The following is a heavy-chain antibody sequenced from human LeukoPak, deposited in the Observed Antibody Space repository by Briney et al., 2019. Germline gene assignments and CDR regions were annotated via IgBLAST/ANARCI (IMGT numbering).Heavy chain of an antibody. J-gene: IGHJ3*02. CDR3: ARGAYYYGSGGDAFDI. CDR1: GYSISSGYY. V-gene: IGHV4-38-2*02. Sequence: SETLSLTCTVSGYSISSGYYWGWIRQPPGKGLEWIGYIYYSGSTNYNPSLKSRVTISVDTPKNQFSLKLSSVTAADTAVYYCARGAYYYGSGGDAFDIWGQGTMVTVSS. D-gene: IGHD3-10*01. CDR2: IYYSGST.